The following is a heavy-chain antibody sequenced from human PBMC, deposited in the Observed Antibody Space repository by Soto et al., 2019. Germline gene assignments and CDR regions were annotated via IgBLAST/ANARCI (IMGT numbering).Heavy chain of an antibody. Sequence: QVQLQQWGAGLLKPSETLSLTCAVYGGSFSGYYWSWIRQPPGKGLEWIGEINHSGSTNYNPSPKSRVTISVDTAKNQFSLKLSSVTAADTAVYYCARGRRYCSSTSCYALNWFDPWGQGTLVTVSS. D-gene: IGHD2-2*01. CDR3: ARGRRYCSSTSCYALNWFDP. V-gene: IGHV4-34*01. J-gene: IGHJ5*02. CDR2: INHSGST. CDR1: GGSFSGYY.